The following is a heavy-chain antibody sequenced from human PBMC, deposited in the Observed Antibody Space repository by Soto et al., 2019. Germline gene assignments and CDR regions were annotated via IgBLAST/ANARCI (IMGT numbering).Heavy chain of an antibody. D-gene: IGHD2-2*01. CDR2: ISGSGGST. V-gene: IGHV3-23*01. CDR3: AKDIVKYCSSTSSCWFDP. J-gene: IGHJ5*02. Sequence: EVQLLESGGGLVQPGGSLRLSCAASGFTFSSYAMSWVRQAPGKGLEWVSAISGSGGSTYYADSVKGRFTISRDNSKNTLYLQMNSLRAEDTAVYYCAKDIVKYCSSTSSCWFDPWGQGTLVTVSS. CDR1: GFTFSSYA.